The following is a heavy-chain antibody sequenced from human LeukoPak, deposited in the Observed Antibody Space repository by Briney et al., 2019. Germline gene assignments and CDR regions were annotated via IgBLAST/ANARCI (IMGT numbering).Heavy chain of an antibody. CDR1: GFTFTSYY. Sequence: ASVKVSCKASGFTFTSYYMHWVRQAPGQGLEWMGVINPSVGSASYAQNFQGRVTMTRDTSTSTVYMDLYSLRSDDTAVYYCARYSGSLGLDYWGQGTLVTVS. CDR3: ARYSGSLGLDY. J-gene: IGHJ4*02. D-gene: IGHD1-26*01. V-gene: IGHV1-46*01. CDR2: INPSVGSA.